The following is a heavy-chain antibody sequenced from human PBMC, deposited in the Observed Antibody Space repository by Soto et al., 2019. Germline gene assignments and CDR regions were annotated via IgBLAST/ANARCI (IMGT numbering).Heavy chain of an antibody. D-gene: IGHD5-18*01. Sequence: PGGSLRLSCSASGFTFSDFAFHWVRQAPGKGLEYVSAMTYDGNSIYYVDSVKGRFTISRDNSKNTLYLQMNSLRAEDTAVYYCAKVPRGYPSGPGAPFWFDPWGQGTLVTVSS. V-gene: IGHV3-64*04. CDR1: GFTFSDFA. J-gene: IGHJ5*02. CDR2: MTYDGNSI. CDR3: AKVPRGYPSGPGAPFWFDP.